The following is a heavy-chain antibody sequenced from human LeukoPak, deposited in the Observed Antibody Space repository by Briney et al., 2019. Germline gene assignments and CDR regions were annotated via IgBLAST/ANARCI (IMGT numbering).Heavy chain of an antibody. J-gene: IGHJ4*02. CDR2: INSDGSST. V-gene: IGHV3-74*01. CDR3: ARDPLWFGELRVY. CDR1: IFTYSIFW. D-gene: IGHD3-10*01. Sequence: GGSLTLSCTASIFTYSIFWMHCLPQAPGKGLVWVSRINSDGSSTSYAASVKGRFTISRDNAKNTLYLQMNSLRAEDTAVYYCARDPLWFGELRVYWGQGTLVTVSS.